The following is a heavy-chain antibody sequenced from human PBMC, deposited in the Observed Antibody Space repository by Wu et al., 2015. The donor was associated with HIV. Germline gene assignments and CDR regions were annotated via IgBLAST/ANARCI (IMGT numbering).Heavy chain of an antibody. Sequence: QVQLVQSGSEVKKPGASVKVSCKASGYRFTSHGFSWVRQGPGQGPEWIGWINTYYGHTNYAQKFQGRVTLTTDTSTSTAYMELRSLTSDDTAMYYCAVMVRGVIIRRYFDYWGQGTLVIVSS. D-gene: IGHD3-10*01. J-gene: IGHJ4*02. CDR2: INTYYGHT. CDR3: AVMVRGVIIRRYFDY. CDR1: GYRFTSHG. V-gene: IGHV1-18*01.